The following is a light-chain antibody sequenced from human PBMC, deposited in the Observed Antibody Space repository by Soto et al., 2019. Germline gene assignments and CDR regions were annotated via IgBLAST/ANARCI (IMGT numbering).Light chain of an antibody. CDR1: QSVSSSY. CDR2: GAS. V-gene: IGKV3-20*01. J-gene: IGKJ1*01. Sequence: EIVLTQSPGTLSLSPGERATLSCRASQSVSSSYLAWYQQKPGQAPRLLIYGASSRATGIPDRFSGSGSGTDFTITISRLEPEDFAVYYCQQYGSSLGWTFGQGTKVEIK. CDR3: QQYGSSLGWT.